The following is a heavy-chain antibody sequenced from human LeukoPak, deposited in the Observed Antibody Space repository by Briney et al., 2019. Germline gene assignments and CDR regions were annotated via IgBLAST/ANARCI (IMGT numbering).Heavy chain of an antibody. D-gene: IGHD3-22*01. CDR3: ARHPYYYDNSGYLDL. CDR2: IFPVDSDI. Sequence: GESLEISCQGSESIFTSYWIGWGRQLPGKGVEWMGIIFPVDSDIRYTPSFQVHVTISADTSITTAYLQWSSLKASDTAMYYCARHPYYYDNSGYLDLWGQGTLVTVSS. CDR1: ESIFTSYW. V-gene: IGHV5-51*01. J-gene: IGHJ5*02.